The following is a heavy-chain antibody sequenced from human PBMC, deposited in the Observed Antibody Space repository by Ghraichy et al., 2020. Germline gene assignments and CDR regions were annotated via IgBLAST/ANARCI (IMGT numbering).Heavy chain of an antibody. CDR2: IYTSGST. CDR1: GGSISSYY. Sequence: GSLSLTCTVSGGSISSYYWSWIRQPAGKGLEWIGRIYTSGSTNYNPSLKSRVTMSVDTSKNQFSLKLSSVTAADTAVYYCARDRYYYDSSGYYSLYFDYWGQGTLVTVSS. D-gene: IGHD3-22*01. CDR3: ARDRYYYDSSGYYSLYFDY. J-gene: IGHJ4*02. V-gene: IGHV4-4*07.